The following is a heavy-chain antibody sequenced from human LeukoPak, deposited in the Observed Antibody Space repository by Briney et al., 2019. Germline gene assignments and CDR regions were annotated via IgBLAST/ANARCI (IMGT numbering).Heavy chain of an antibody. CDR1: GGSISSYY. V-gene: IGHV4-59*08. CDR3: ARHFGGGSYSSSWSYFDY. D-gene: IGHD6-13*01. Sequence: SETLSLTCAVSGGSISSYYWSWIRQPPGKGLEWIGYIYYSGSTNYNPSLKSRVTKSVDTSKNQFSLKLSSVTAADTAVYYCARHFGGGSYSSSWSYFDYWGQGTLVTVSS. J-gene: IGHJ4*02. CDR2: IYYSGST.